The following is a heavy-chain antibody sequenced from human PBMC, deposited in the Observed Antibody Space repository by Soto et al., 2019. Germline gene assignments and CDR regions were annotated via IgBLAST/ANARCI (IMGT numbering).Heavy chain of an antibody. CDR2: ISGRGDRT. J-gene: IGHJ4*02. CDR3: AKDVFADSKPFDY. V-gene: IGHV3-23*01. CDR1: GFTFRDYG. Sequence: EEQLLESGGGLVQPGGSLRLSCAVSGFTFRDYGMSWVRQAPGQGLEWVSAISGRGDRTYYVDSVKGRFTISRDNSKNTLYLQMNTLRAEDTAIYFCAKDVFADSKPFDYWGQGTLVTVSS. D-gene: IGHD2-21*01.